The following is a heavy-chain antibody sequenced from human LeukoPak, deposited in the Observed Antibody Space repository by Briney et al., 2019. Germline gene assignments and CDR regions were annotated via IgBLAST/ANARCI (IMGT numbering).Heavy chain of an antibody. V-gene: IGHV3-23*01. CDR2: ISETGDR. J-gene: IGHJ4*02. D-gene: IGHD6-13*01. CDR1: GFTFSSNA. Sequence: GGSLGLSCTASGFTFSSNAMSWVRQAPGKGLEWVSTISETGDRYDADSVKGRLTISRDNSKNRVDLQMNSLRAEDTAVYYCAKGGYSANWRNYFDYWGQGTLVTVSS. CDR3: AKGGYSANWRNYFDY.